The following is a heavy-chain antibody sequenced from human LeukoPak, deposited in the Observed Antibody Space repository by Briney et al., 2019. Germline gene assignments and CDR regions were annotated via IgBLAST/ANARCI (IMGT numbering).Heavy chain of an antibody. CDR2: MNPNSGNT. D-gene: IGHD6-13*01. CDR3: ARRVEGIAAAGTVDGGFVD. V-gene: IGHV1-8*03. J-gene: IGHJ4*02. CDR1: GYTFTSYD. Sequence: ASVKVSCKASGYTFTSYDINWVRQAPGQGLEWMGWMNPNSGNTGYAQKFQGRVTITRNTSISTAYMELSSLRSEDTAVYYCARRVEGIAAAGTVDGGFVDWGQGTLVTVSS.